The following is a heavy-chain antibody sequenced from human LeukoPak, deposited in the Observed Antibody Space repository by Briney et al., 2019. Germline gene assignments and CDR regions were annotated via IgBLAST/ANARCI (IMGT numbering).Heavy chain of an antibody. J-gene: IGHJ4*02. Sequence: ETLSLTCTVSGGSISSYYWSWIRQPPGKGLEWIGYIYYSGSTNYNPSLKSRVTISVDTSKNQFSLKLSSVTASDTAVYYCARVRELLGDYWGQGTLVTVSS. CDR3: ARVRELLGDY. V-gene: IGHV4-59*12. CDR1: GGSISSYY. CDR2: IYYSGST. D-gene: IGHD1-26*01.